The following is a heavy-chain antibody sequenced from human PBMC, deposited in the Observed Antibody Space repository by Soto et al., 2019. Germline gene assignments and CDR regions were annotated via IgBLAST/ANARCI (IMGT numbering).Heavy chain of an antibody. CDR3: SRGRVTTYLTACDY. CDR2: IIPVFGTA. CDR1: GGAFISYA. D-gene: IGHD4-17*01. Sequence: QVQLVQSGAEVKKPGSSVKVSCKVSGGAFISYAISWVRQAPGRGLEWMGGIIPVFGTANYTQKFQGRVTITADASTSTAYMELSGLTSEDTALYYCSRGRVTTYLTACDYWGQGTLVTVSS. V-gene: IGHV1-69*01. J-gene: IGHJ4*02.